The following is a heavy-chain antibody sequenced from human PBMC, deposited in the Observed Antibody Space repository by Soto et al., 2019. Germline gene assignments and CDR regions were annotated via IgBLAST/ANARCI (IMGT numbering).Heavy chain of an antibody. J-gene: IGHJ4*02. CDR1: GYTFTAYG. D-gene: IGHD3-22*01. V-gene: IGHV1-18*01. CDR2: VSTHDDRT. Sequence: QVQMVQSGPEVKMPGASVKVTCKTSGYTFTAYGLAWLRQAPGQRPERMGWVSTHDDRTNYARKFQGRVTLTTDRSTTTTSMELRSLGTDDTAVYYCARELNAESSAYYSFAFWGQGTLVTVSS. CDR3: ARELNAESSAYYSFAF.